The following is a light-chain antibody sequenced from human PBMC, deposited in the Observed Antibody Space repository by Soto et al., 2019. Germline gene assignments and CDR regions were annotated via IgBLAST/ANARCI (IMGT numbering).Light chain of an antibody. CDR2: DAY. J-gene: IGKJ4*01. V-gene: IGKV3-11*01. CDR3: QQRISWPLT. Sequence: IVLTQSPATLSLSPGERATLSCRASQSVNKYLAWYQQRPGQAPRLLIYDAYNRATGIPARFSGSGSGTDFTLTISSLEPEDFAVYYCQQRISWPLTFGGGTKVEIK. CDR1: QSVNKY.